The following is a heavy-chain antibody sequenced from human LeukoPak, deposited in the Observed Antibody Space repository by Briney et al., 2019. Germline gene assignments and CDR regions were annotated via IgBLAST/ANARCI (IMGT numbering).Heavy chain of an antibody. D-gene: IGHD3-10*01. CDR2: RKSTGDT. CDR1: GDSISAYY. V-gene: IGHV4-59*08. Sequence: KPSETLSLTCTVSGDSISAYYWSWIRQPPGKRLEWIAYRKSTGDTNYNPSLKSRVTLSIDTSRNLFSLKLSSVTAADTAVYYCARHKNSGTYPLDYWGQGTLVTVSS. J-gene: IGHJ4*02. CDR3: ARHKNSGTYPLDY.